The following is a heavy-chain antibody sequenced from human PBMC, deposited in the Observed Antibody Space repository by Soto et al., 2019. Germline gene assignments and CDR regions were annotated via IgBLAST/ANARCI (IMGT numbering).Heavy chain of an antibody. V-gene: IGHV3-33*01. J-gene: IGHJ4*02. CDR2: IWYDGSNK. Sequence: GGSLRLSCAASGFTFSNYGMHWVRQAPGKGLEWVAVIWYDGSNKYYADSVKGRFTISRDNSKNTLYLQMNSLRAEDTAVYYCARDSGINWNYCRYWGQGTLVTVSS. CDR3: ARDSGINWNYCRY. CDR1: GFTFSNYG. D-gene: IGHD1-7*01.